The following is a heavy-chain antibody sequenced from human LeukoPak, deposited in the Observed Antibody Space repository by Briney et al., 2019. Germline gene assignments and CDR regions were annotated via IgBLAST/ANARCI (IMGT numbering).Heavy chain of an antibody. CDR2: ISSSSSYT. V-gene: IGHV3-11*05. D-gene: IGHD1-26*01. CDR3: ARVSGSSSHFDY. CDR1: GFTFSDYY. Sequence: PGGSLRLFCAASGFTFSDYYMSWIRQAPGKGLEWVSYISSSSSYTNYADSVKGRFTISRHNAKNSLYLQMNSLRAEDTAVYYCARVSGSSSHFDYWGQGTLVTVS. J-gene: IGHJ4*02.